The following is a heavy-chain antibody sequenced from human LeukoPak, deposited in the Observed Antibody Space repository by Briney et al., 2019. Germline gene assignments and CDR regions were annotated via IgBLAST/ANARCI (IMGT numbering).Heavy chain of an antibody. CDR1: GGTFSSYA. Sequence: SVKVSCKASGGTFSSYAISWVRQAPGQGLEWMGGIIPIFGTANYAQKFQGRVTITTDESTSTAYMELSSLKSEDTAVYYCARRAAGGTPGNYYYYMDVWGKGTTVTVSS. V-gene: IGHV1-69*05. D-gene: IGHD1-1*01. CDR2: IIPIFGTA. CDR3: ARRAAGGTPGNYYYYMDV. J-gene: IGHJ6*03.